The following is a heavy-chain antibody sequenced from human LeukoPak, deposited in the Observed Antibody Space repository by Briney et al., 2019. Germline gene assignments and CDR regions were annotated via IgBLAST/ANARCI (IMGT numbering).Heavy chain of an antibody. J-gene: IGHJ3*02. Sequence: GGSLRLSCAASGFTFSSYEMNWVRQAPGKGLEWVPYISSSGSTIYYADSVKGRFTISRDNAKNSLYLQMNSLRAEDTAVYYCARSHYEDAFDIWGQGTMVTVSS. V-gene: IGHV3-48*03. CDR3: ARSHYEDAFDI. D-gene: IGHD4-17*01. CDR2: ISSSGSTI. CDR1: GFTFSSYE.